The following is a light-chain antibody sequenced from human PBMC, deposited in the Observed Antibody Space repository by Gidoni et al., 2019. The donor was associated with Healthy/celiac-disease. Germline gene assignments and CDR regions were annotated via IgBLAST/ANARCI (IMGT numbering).Light chain of an antibody. CDR3: QAWDSSTEV. CDR1: NLGDKY. CDR2: QDS. Sequence: SYELTQPPSVSVSPGQTASITCSGDNLGDKYACWYQQKPGQSPVLVIYQDSKRPSGIPERFSGSNSGNTATLTISGTQAMDEADYYCQAWDSSTEVFGGGTKLTVI. V-gene: IGLV3-1*01. J-gene: IGLJ2*01.